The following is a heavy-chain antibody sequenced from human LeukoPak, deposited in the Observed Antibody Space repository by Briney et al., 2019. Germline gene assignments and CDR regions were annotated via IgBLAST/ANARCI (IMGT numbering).Heavy chain of an antibody. D-gene: IGHD5-18*01. J-gene: IGHJ6*02. CDR1: GFTFGDHA. Sequence: GGSLRLSCTGSGFTFGDHAMSWVRQAPGKGLEWAGFIRSKAYRGTTEYAASVKGRFTISRDDSASIAYLQMNSLRTEDTAVYYCARGPIQLWIHNAMDVWGQGTTVTVSS. V-gene: IGHV3-49*04. CDR3: ARGPIQLWIHNAMDV. CDR2: IRSKAYRGTT.